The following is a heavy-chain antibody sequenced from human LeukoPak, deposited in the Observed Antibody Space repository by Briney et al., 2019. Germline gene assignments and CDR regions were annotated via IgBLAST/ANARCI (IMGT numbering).Heavy chain of an antibody. D-gene: IGHD1-26*01. Sequence: GGSLRLSCAASGFTFSTYAMSWVRRAPGKRLEWVSAVSGGGDTFYSDSVKERFTVSGDNSKDSLFLQMNSLRAEDAAVYYCVREAGDTSPLMDNYFDHRGRGTLVTVSS. V-gene: IGHV3-23*01. J-gene: IGHJ4*02. CDR3: VREAGDTSPLMDNYFDH. CDR2: VSGGGDT. CDR1: GFTFSTYA.